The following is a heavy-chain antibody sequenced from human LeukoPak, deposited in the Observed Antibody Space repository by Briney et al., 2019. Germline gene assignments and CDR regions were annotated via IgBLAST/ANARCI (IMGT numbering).Heavy chain of an antibody. V-gene: IGHV3-23*01. CDR3: AKGGIQYLPDY. CDR1: GFTFTTYA. D-gene: IGHD2-2*02. J-gene: IGHJ4*02. Sequence: PGGSLRLSCAASGFTFTTYAVHWVRQAPGKGLEWVSAISGSGGSTYYADSVKGRFTISRDNSKNTLYLQMNSLRAEDTAIYYCAKGGIQYLPDYWGQGTLVTVSS. CDR2: ISGSGGST.